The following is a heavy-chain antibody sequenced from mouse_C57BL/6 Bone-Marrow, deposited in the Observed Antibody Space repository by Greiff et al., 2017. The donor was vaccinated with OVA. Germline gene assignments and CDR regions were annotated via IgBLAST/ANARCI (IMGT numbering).Heavy chain of an antibody. CDR1: GFSFITYA. Sequence: GGGLVQPKGSLKLSCAASGFSFITYAMNWVRQAPGKGLEWVARIRSKSNNYATYYADSVKDKFTISRDDSESMLYLQMNNLKTEDTAMYYCVRHGYYAVDYGGRGTAVTVTS. CDR2: IRSKSNNYAT. CDR3: VRHGYYAVDY. J-gene: IGHJ4*01. V-gene: IGHV10-1*01.